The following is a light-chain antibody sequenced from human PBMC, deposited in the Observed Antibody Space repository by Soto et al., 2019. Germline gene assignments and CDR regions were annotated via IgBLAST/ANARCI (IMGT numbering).Light chain of an antibody. V-gene: IGKV1-5*03. CDR2: KAS. J-gene: IGKJ4*01. Sequence: DIQMTQSPSTLSASVGDRVTITCRASQSVRSELAWYQQKPGKAPKLLIYKASNLDSGVSSRFSGSGSGTEFTLTVSSLQPDDFATYYCLQYDSYPLTFGGGTKAEI. CDR1: QSVRSE. CDR3: LQYDSYPLT.